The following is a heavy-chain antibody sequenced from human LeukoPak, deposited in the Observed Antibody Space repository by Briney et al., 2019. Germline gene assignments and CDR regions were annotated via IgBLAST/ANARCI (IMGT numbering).Heavy chain of an antibody. CDR1: GGTFSSYA. CDR2: IIPILGIA. V-gene: IGHV1-69*04. J-gene: IGHJ3*02. D-gene: IGHD3-3*01. CDR3: ASLGGHYDFWSGYPSDAFDI. Sequence: GASVKVPCKASGGTFSSYAISWVRQAPGQGLEWMGRIIPILGIANYAQKFQGRVTITADKSTSTAYMELSSLRSEDTAVYYCASLGGHYDFWSGYPSDAFDIWGQGTMVTVSS.